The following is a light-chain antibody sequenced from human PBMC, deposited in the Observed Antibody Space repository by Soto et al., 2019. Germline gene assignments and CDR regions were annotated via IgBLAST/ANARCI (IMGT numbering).Light chain of an antibody. J-gene: IGKJ2*01. CDR1: QSITDW. V-gene: IGKV1-5*03. CDR2: KAS. Sequence: DIQMTQSPSTLSASVGDRVTITCRPSQSITDWLAWYQQKPGKAPKLLIYKASSLESGVPSRFSGGGSGTEFTLTISSLQPDDFASYYCQHYITYPYTFGQGTKLEIK. CDR3: QHYITYPYT.